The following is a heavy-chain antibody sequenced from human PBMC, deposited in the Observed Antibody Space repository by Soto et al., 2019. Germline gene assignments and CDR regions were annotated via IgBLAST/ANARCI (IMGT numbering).Heavy chain of an antibody. D-gene: IGHD6-13*01. V-gene: IGHV1-18*04. CDR3: AREHSSSWYDHTPFDP. CDR2: ISGYNGNT. CDR1: GYTITSYG. Sequence: ASVKVSCKAAGYTITSYGFSWVRQAPGQGLEWMGWISGYNGNTNYAQKFQGRVTMTTDTSTSTAYMELRSLRSDDTAVYYCAREHSSSWYDHTPFDPWGQGTLVTVSS. J-gene: IGHJ5*02.